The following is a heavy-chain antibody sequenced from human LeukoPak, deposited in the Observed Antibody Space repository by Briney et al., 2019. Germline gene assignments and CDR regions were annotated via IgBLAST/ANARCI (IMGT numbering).Heavy chain of an antibody. J-gene: IGHJ6*02. CDR3: ARAPYSNGFYYYPMDV. D-gene: IGHD6-19*01. Sequence: PSETLSLTCAVSSGSISSSYWWIWVRQPPGQGLEWIAEMFHSGTTNYNPSLKSRVTTSVDKSKNQVSLKLSSVTAADTAVYYYARAPYSNGFYYYPMDVWGQGTTVTVSS. CDR1: SGSISSSYW. V-gene: IGHV4-4*02. CDR2: MFHSGTT.